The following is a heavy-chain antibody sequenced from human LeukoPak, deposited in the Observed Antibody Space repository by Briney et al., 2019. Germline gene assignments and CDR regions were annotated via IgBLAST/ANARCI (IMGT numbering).Heavy chain of an antibody. D-gene: IGHD3-10*01. CDR3: AREMVFGEP. J-gene: IGHJ4*02. CDR2: IYKVGNT. Sequence: GGSLRLSCAASGFTVSNNYMSWVRQAPGKGLEWVSVIYKVGNTFYADFVKGRFTISRDNSKNTLYLQMNSLRAEDTAIYYCAREMVFGEPRGQGTLVTVSS. V-gene: IGHV3-66*01. CDR1: GFTVSNNY.